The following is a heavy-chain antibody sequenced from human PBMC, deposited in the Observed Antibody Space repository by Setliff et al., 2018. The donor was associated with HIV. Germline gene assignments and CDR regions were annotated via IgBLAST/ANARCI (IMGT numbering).Heavy chain of an antibody. V-gene: IGHV2-70*11. CDR1: GFSLSSSGVG. Sequence: SGPTLVNPTQTLTLTCTFSGFSLSSSGVGVGWIRQPPGKALEWLARIDWDDDKYYSTSLKTRLTISKDTSKNQVVLKMTNMDPVDTATYYCARMISYSPYFDYWGQGTLVTVSS. CDR3: ARMISYSPYFDY. D-gene: IGHD1-26*01. J-gene: IGHJ4*02. CDR2: IDWDDDK.